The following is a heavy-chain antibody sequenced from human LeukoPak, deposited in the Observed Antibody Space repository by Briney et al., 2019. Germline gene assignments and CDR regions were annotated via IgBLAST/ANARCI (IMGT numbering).Heavy chain of an antibody. J-gene: IGHJ4*02. Sequence: PGGSLRLSCAASGSAVSNTWMNWVRQAPGKGLEWVGRIKSKIDGGTIDYAAPVKGRFTISRDDSKNTLYLQMNSLKTEDTAVYYCTSRVGANTHWGQGTLVTISS. V-gene: IGHV3-15*07. CDR2: IKSKIDGGTI. CDR1: GSAVSNTW. CDR3: TSRVGANTH. D-gene: IGHD1-26*01.